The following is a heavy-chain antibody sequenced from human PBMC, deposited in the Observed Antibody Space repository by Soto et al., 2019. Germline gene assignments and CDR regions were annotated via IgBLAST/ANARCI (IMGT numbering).Heavy chain of an antibody. D-gene: IGHD6-13*01. CDR3: ARDEGAAAGTGTGDAFDI. CDR2: IYYSGST. V-gene: IGHV4-31*03. J-gene: IGHJ3*02. Sequence: QVQLQESGPGLVKPAQTLSLTCTVSGGSISSGGYYWSCIRQHPGKGQEWIGYIYYSGSTYYNPSVTSRVTIAVDTTKSQLSLKLSSVTAADTAVYYCARDEGAAAGTGTGDAFDIWGQGTMVTVAS. CDR1: GGSISSGGYY.